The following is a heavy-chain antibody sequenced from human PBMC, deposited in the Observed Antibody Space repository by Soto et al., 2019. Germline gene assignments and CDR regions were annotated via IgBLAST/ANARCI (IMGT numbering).Heavy chain of an antibody. D-gene: IGHD6-13*01. Sequence: ASVKVSCKASGYTFTSYGISWVRQAPGQPLEWMGWISAYNGNTNYAQKLQGRVTMTTDTSTSTAYMELRSLRSDDTAVHYCARDSYLMQQLVTTWFDPWGQGILVTVSS. CDR3: ARDSYLMQQLVTTWFDP. J-gene: IGHJ5*02. V-gene: IGHV1-18*01. CDR2: ISAYNGNT. CDR1: GYTFTSYG.